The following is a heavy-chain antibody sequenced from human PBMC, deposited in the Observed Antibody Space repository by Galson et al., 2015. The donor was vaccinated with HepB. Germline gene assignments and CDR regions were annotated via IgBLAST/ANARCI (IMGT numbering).Heavy chain of an antibody. J-gene: IGHJ3*02. CDR3: ATTKFRSGAYWTFEI. CDR2: ISTNGATI. V-gene: IGHV3-48*04. CDR1: GPSFSSYT. D-gene: IGHD3-22*01. Sequence: SLRLSCAASGPSFSSYTMNWVRQTPGKGLQWVSYISTNGATIHYADSVKGRFTIARDNAKNTMWLQMNSLRAEDTAVYYCATTKFRSGAYWTFEIWGRGTLVTVSS.